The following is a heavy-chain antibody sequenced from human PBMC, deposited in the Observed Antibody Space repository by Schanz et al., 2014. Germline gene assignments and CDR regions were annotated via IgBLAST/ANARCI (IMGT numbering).Heavy chain of an antibody. CDR1: GYTLKNYG. J-gene: IGHJ3*02. CDR2: ITAYNGDT. CDR3: TRGGYSYALSAFDI. V-gene: IGHV1-18*01. D-gene: IGHD5-18*01. Sequence: QVQLVQSGAEVKKPGASVKVSCTASGYTLKNYGISWVRQAPGLGLEWMGWITAYNGDTNYALKLQGRVTMTTDTSTGTAYMELRSLRSDDTALYYCTRGGYSYALSAFDIWGQGTMVTVSS.